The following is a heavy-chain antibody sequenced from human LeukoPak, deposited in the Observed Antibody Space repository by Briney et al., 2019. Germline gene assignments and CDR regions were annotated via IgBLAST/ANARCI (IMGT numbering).Heavy chain of an antibody. CDR1: GFTFSSYG. V-gene: IGHV3-30*03. CDR3: ARDDGSSWASGAFDI. Sequence: GGSLRLSCAASGFTFSSYGMHWVRQAPGKGLEWVAVISYDGSNKYYADSVKGRFTISRDNSKNTLYLQMNSLRAEDTAVYYCARDDGSSWASGAFDIWGQGTMVTVSS. CDR2: ISYDGSNK. D-gene: IGHD6-13*01. J-gene: IGHJ3*02.